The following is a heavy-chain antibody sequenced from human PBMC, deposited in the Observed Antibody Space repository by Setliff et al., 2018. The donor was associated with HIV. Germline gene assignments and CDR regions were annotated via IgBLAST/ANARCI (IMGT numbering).Heavy chain of an antibody. Sequence: SETLSLTCTVSGGSFTSRSYYWGWIRQPPGKGLEWIGSIFYSGITYYNPSLKSRVTISVDTSKNQFSLKLSSVTAADTAVYYCARDRYGDYAYFDYWGQGTLVTVSS. D-gene: IGHD4-17*01. CDR1: GGSFTSRSYY. CDR3: ARDRYGDYAYFDY. V-gene: IGHV4-39*02. J-gene: IGHJ4*02. CDR2: IFYSGIT.